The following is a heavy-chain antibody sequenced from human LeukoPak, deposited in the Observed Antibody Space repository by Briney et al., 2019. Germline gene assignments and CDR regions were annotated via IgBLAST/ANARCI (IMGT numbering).Heavy chain of an antibody. Sequence: SVKVSCKASGGTFSSYAISWVRQAPGQGLEWMGGIIPIFGTANYAQKFQGRVTITADESTSTAYMELSSLRSEDTAVYYRARDGGLQADYYYYYMDVWGKGTTVTVSS. D-gene: IGHD5-24*01. V-gene: IGHV1-69*13. CDR1: GGTFSSYA. CDR2: IIPIFGTA. CDR3: ARDGGLQADYYYYYMDV. J-gene: IGHJ6*03.